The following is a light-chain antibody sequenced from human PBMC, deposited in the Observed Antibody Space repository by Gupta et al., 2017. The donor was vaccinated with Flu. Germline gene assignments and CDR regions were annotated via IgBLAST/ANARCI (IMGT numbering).Light chain of an antibody. CDR1: QSVSRY. CDR2: DAS. CDR3: QQRSTGAT. Sequence: EIVLTQSPATLSLSPGERATISCRASQSVSRYVAWYQQKRGQATSLLIYDASNRATGIPARFSGSWSGTDFTLTINSLDPEDFAVYYCQQRSTGATFGGGTKVIIK. V-gene: IGKV3-11*01. J-gene: IGKJ4*01.